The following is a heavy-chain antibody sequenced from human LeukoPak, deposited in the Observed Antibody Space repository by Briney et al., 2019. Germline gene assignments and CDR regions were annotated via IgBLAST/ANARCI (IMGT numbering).Heavy chain of an antibody. CDR2: INPNSGGT. CDR3: ARLWELRRDNWFDP. Sequence: ASVKVSCKASGYTFTGYYMHWVRQAPGQGLEWMGWINPNSGGTNYAQKFQGRVTMTRDTSISTAYMELSRLRSDDTAVYYCARLWELRRDNWFDPWGQGTLVTVSS. D-gene: IGHD1-26*01. V-gene: IGHV1-2*02. J-gene: IGHJ5*02. CDR1: GYTFTGYY.